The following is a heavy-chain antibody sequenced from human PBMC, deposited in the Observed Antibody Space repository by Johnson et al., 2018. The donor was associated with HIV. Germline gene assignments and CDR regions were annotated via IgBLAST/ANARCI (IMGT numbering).Heavy chain of an antibody. D-gene: IGHD2-15*01. V-gene: IGHV3-53*01. Sequence: EVQLVESGGGLIQPGGSLRLSCAVSGLSVSINYITWVRQPPGKGLEWLSVISGSGGSTNYADSVKGRFTISRENSRNTLYLQMNSLRAEDTAVYYCARSKDCSVGTCPDAFDIWGQGTLVMVSS. CDR2: ISGSGGST. CDR1: GLSVSINY. J-gene: IGHJ3*02. CDR3: ARSKDCSVGTCPDAFDI.